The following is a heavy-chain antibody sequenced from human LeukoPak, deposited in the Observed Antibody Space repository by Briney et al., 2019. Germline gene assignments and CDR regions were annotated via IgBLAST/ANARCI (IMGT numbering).Heavy chain of an antibody. CDR3: ARVRVRYFDWLLSNDAFDI. Sequence: ASVKVSCKASGYTFTDYYMHWVRQAPGQGVEWVGRIYPDSGGTKYAKKLQGRVTMTRDTSISTAYMELSRLRSDDTAVYNCARVRVRYFDWLLSNDAFDIWGQGTMVTVSS. J-gene: IGHJ3*02. V-gene: IGHV1-2*06. CDR2: IYPDSGGT. D-gene: IGHD3-9*01. CDR1: GYTFTDYY.